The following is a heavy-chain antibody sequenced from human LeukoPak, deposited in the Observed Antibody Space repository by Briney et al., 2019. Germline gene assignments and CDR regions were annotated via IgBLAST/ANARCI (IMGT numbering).Heavy chain of an antibody. Sequence: GASVKVSCKASGGTFSSYAISWVRQAPGQGLEWMGGIIPILGIANYAQKFQGRVTITADKSTSTAYMELSSLRSEDTAVYYCARDDNYYDSSGYLDYWGQGTLVTVSS. J-gene: IGHJ4*02. CDR3: ARDDNYYDSSGYLDY. D-gene: IGHD3-22*01. CDR2: IIPILGIA. V-gene: IGHV1-69*10. CDR1: GGTFSSYA.